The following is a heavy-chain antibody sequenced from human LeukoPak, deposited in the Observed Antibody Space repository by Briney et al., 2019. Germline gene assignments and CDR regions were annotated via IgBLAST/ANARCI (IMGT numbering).Heavy chain of an antibody. CDR2: ISYDGGNI. CDR3: AKSGLGGDYYFDY. J-gene: IGHJ4*02. V-gene: IGHV3-30*18. CDR1: GFIFSSYG. D-gene: IGHD3-16*01. Sequence: GGSLRLSCAASGFIFSSYGMHWVRQAPGKGLEWVAVISYDGGNISYTDSVKGRFTISRDNSKNTLYLQMNSLRAEDTAVYYCAKSGLGGDYYFDYWGQGTLVTVSS.